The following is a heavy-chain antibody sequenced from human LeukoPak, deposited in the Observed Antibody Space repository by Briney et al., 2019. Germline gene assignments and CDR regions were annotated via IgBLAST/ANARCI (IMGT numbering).Heavy chain of an antibody. D-gene: IGHD4-11*01. CDR3: AKDRTPVYGNFDVHAFDV. Sequence: PGGSLRLSCAASGFSFDYYGMHWVRQGPGTGLEWVAFIRSDGNDKYYGDSVKGRFTISRDISKNTLYLQMISLRAEDTGVYYCAKDRTPVYGNFDVHAFDVWGQGTVVTVSS. V-gene: IGHV3-30*02. J-gene: IGHJ3*01. CDR1: GFSFDYYG. CDR2: IRSDGNDK.